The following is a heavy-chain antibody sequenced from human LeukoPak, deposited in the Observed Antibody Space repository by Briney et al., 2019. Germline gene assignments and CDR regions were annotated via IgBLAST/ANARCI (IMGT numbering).Heavy chain of an antibody. J-gene: IGHJ6*03. CDR1: GFTFSSYW. V-gene: IGHV3-7*01. CDR2: IKQDGSEK. D-gene: IGHD3-10*01. CDR3: ARAKRGDYGSGIRNYYYYYMDV. Sequence: GGSLRLSCAASGFTFSSYWMSWVRQAPGKGLEGVANIKQDGSEKYYVDSVKGRFTISIDNAKNSLYLQMNSLRAEDTAVYYCARAKRGDYGSGIRNYYYYYMDVWGKGTTVTVSS.